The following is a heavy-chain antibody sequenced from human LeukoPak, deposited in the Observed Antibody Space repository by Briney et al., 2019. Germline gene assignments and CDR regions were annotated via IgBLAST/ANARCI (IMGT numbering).Heavy chain of an antibody. CDR1: GGTFSSYA. J-gene: IGHJ6*03. CDR3: ARDLGSLGYCSGGSCYPPYYYYYMDV. Sequence: ASVKVSCKASGGTFSSYAISWVRQAPGQGLEWMGGIIPIFGTANYAQKFQGRVTITTDESTSTAYMELSSLRSEDTAVYYCARDLGSLGYCSGGSCYPPYYYYYMDVWGKGTTVTVSS. V-gene: IGHV1-69*05. D-gene: IGHD2-15*01. CDR2: IIPIFGTA.